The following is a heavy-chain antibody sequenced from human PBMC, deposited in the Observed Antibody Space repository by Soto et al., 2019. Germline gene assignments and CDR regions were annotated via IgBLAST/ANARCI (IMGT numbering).Heavy chain of an antibody. CDR2: ISYDGRNK. Sequence: QVQVVESGGGVVQPGRSLRLSCAASGFIFNSYGIHWVRQAPGKGLEWVAVISYDGRNKHYADSVKGRFTISRDNSKNTXXXXXXXLXAEDXAVXXXXXXTFSGDYYYYGMDVWGQGTTVTV. V-gene: IGHV3-30*03. D-gene: IGHD3-10*01. CDR1: GFIFNSYG. J-gene: IGHJ6*02. CDR3: XXXTFSGDYYYYGMDV.